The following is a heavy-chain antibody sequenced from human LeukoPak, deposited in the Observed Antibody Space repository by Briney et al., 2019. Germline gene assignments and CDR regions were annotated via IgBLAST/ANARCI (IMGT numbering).Heavy chain of an antibody. D-gene: IGHD5-24*01. CDR1: GVSISSSSYY. J-gene: IGHJ4*02. CDR3: ARHLPHVETPTIRDY. Sequence: SETLSLTCTVSGVSISSSSYYWGWIRQPPGKGLEWIGSMYYSGSTFYIPSLKSRVTMSVDTSKNQFSLELTSVTAADTAVYYCARHLPHVETPTIRDYWGQGILVTVSP. CDR2: MYYSGST. V-gene: IGHV4-39*01.